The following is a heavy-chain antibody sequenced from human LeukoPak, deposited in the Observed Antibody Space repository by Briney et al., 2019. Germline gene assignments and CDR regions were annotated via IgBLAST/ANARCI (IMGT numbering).Heavy chain of an antibody. CDR3: ARGIFVLLWFGELGGYFDY. J-gene: IGHJ4*02. CDR1: GYTFTGSY. V-gene: IGHV1-2*02. Sequence: ASVKVSCKASGYTFTGSYMHWVRQAPGQGLEWMGWINPNSGGTNYAQKFQGRVTMTRDTSISTAYMELSRLRSDDTAVYYCARGIFVLLWFGELGGYFDYWGQGTLVTVSS. CDR2: INPNSGGT. D-gene: IGHD3-10*01.